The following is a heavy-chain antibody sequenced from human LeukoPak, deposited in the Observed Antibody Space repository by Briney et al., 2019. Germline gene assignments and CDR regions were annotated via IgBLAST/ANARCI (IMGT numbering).Heavy chain of an antibody. V-gene: IGHV4-59*01. Sequence: PSETLSLTCTVSGGSISSYYWSWIRQPPGKGLEWIGYIYYSGSTNYNPSLKSRVTISVDTSKNQFSLKLSSVTAADTAVYYCARGYYYDSSGYYYYYYYGMDVWGQGTTVTVSS. J-gene: IGHJ6*02. CDR2: IYYSGST. D-gene: IGHD3-22*01. CDR3: ARGYYYDSSGYYYYYYYGMDV. CDR1: GGSISSYY.